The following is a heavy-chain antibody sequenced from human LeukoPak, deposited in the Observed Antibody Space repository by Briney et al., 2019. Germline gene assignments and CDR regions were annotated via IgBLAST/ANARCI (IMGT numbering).Heavy chain of an antibody. CDR2: ISGSGGST. CDR1: GFTFSSYA. CDR3: AKDISFVVVPAAIRTDYYYMDV. Sequence: GGSLRLSCAASGFTFSSYAMSWVRQAPGKGLEWVSAISGSGGSTYYADSVKGRFTISRDNSKNTLCLQMDSLRAEDTAVYYCAKDISFVVVPAAIRTDYYYMDVWGKGTTVTVSS. D-gene: IGHD2-2*01. V-gene: IGHV3-23*01. J-gene: IGHJ6*03.